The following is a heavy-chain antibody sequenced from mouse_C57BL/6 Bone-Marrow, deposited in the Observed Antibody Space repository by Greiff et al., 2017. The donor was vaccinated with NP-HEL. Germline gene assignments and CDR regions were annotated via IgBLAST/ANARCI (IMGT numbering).Heavy chain of an antibody. CDR1: GYSITSGYY. V-gene: IGHV3-6*01. J-gene: IGHJ1*03. D-gene: IGHD1-1*02. CDR3: ARWYLDGYFAV. CDR2: ISYDGSN. Sequence: DVQLQESGPGLVKPSQSLSLTCSVTGYSITSGYYWNWIRQFPGNKLEWMGYISYDGSNNYNPSLKNRISITRDTSKNQFFLKLNSVTTEATATYFCARWYLDGYFAVWGTGTTVTVSS.